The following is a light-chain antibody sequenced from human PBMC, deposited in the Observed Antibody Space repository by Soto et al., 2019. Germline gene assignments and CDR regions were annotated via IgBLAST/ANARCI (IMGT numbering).Light chain of an antibody. Sequence: DIQMTQSPSSLSASVGDRVTITCRASQGIRHYLAWYQQKPGKVPKLLIYEASNLQSGVPSRFRGGGSGTEFTFSITSLQPEDFGTYYCQQCYMGWTFGQGTKVDNK. CDR1: QGIRHY. V-gene: IGKV1-27*01. CDR3: QQCYMGWT. CDR2: EAS. J-gene: IGKJ1*01.